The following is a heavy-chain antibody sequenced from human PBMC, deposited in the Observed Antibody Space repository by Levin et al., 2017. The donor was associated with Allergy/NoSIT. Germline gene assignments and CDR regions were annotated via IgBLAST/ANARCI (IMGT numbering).Heavy chain of an antibody. D-gene: IGHD3-16*02. CDR3: VAEYDYRWGSYRPPDY. Sequence: SGESLKISCASSGFTFGDYAIHWFRQAPGKGLQWVGFMRSKAYGGTREYAASVKDRFTISRDDSNSIAYLQMNSLKAEDTAVYYCVAEYDYRWGSYRPPDYWGQGTLVTVSS. CDR2: MRSKAYGGTR. V-gene: IGHV3-49*03. J-gene: IGHJ4*02. CDR1: GFTFGDYA.